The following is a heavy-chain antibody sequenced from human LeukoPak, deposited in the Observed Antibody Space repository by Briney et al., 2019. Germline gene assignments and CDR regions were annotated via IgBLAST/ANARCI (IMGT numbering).Heavy chain of an antibody. D-gene: IGHD1-1*01. J-gene: IGHJ4*02. CDR3: ARDSRGAKHTTLSY. CDR1: GFTLSSYG. V-gene: IGHV3-33*01. CDR2: IWYDGSNK. Sequence: PGGSLRLSCAASGFTLSSYGMHWVRQAPGKGLEWVAVIWYDGSNKYYADSVKGRFTISRDNSKNTLYLQMNSLRAEDTAVYYCARDSRGAKHTTLSYWGQGTLVTVSS.